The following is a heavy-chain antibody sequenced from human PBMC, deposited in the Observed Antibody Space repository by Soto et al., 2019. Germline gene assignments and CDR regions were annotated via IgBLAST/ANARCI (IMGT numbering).Heavy chain of an antibody. Sequence: GGSLRLSCAASGFTFSSYWMHWVRQAPGKGLVWVSLIISEGSSTSYGDSLKGRFTITRDNPKNTFFLQLNSLRAEDTVVYYFARDLFRSSGGYDYYYYGMDVGGQGTRVTVSS. CDR1: GFTFSSYW. D-gene: IGHD6-19*01. CDR2: IISEGSST. CDR3: ARDLFRSSGGYDYYYYGMDV. V-gene: IGHV3-74*01. J-gene: IGHJ6*02.